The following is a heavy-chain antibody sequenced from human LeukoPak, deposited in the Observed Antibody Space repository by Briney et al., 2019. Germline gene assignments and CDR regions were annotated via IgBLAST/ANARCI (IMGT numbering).Heavy chain of an antibody. CDR3: AKVLTYYYGSVDP. D-gene: IGHD3-10*01. J-gene: IGHJ5*02. CDR2: IYYSGST. V-gene: IGHV4-39*07. Sequence: PSETLSLTCTVSGGSISSSSYYWGWIRQPPGKGLEWIGSIYYSGSTYYNPSLKSRVTISVDTSKNQFSLKLSSVTAADTAVYYCAKVLTYYYGSVDPWGQGTLVTVSS. CDR1: GGSISSSSYY.